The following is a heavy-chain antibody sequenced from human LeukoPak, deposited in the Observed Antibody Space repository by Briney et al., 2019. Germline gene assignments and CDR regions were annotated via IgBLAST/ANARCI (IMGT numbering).Heavy chain of an antibody. CDR1: GFTFSSYA. D-gene: IGHD3-10*01. V-gene: IGHV3-23*01. Sequence: AGGSLRLSCAASGFTFSSYAMSWVRQAPRKGLEWVSAISGSGGSTYYADSVKGRFTISRDNSKNTLYLQMNSLRAEDTAVYYCALLWFGELLPDYWGQGTLVTVSS. CDR2: ISGSGGST. J-gene: IGHJ4*02. CDR3: ALLWFGELLPDY.